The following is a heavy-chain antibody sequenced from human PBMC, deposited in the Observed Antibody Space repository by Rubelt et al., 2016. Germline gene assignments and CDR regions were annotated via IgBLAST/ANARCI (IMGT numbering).Heavy chain of an antibody. J-gene: IGHJ4*02. CDR3: ARADTAMDPFDY. CDR2: IYYSGST. V-gene: IGHV4-31*03. D-gene: IGHD5-18*01. Sequence: QLQLQESGPGLVKPSETLSLTCTVSGGSISSGGYYWSWIRQHPGKGLEWIGYIYYSGSTYYNPSLKSRVTISVETSKNQFCLKLSSVTAADTAVYYCARADTAMDPFDYWGQGTLVTVSS. CDR1: GGSISSGGYY.